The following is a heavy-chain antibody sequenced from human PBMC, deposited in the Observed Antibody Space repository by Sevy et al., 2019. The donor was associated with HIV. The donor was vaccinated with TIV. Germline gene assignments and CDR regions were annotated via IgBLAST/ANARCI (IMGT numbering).Heavy chain of an antibody. CDR2: ISRKSLGT. CDR3: AKEGKNSPDIFDS. D-gene: IGHD3-9*01. J-gene: IGHJ4*02. Sequence: GGSLRLSCAASGFTFNNFAMSWVRQAPGKGLEWVSAISRKSLGTYYADPVKGRFRISRDDSTNMLYLQMGSLRGDDTAVCYCAKEGKNSPDIFDSWGQGTLVTVSS. V-gene: IGHV3-23*01. CDR1: GFTFNNFA.